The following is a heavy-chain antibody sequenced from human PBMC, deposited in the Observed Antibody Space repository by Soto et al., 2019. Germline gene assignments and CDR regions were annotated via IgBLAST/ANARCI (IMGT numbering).Heavy chain of an antibody. Sequence: SETLSLTCTVSGGSVSSGSYYWSWIRQPPGKGLEWIGYIYYSGSTNYNPSLKSRVTISVDTSKNQFSLKLSSVTAADTAVYYCATGSITIFGVVIILDAFDIWGQGTMVTVSS. D-gene: IGHD3-3*01. CDR3: ATGSITIFGVVIILDAFDI. J-gene: IGHJ3*02. CDR2: IYYSGST. CDR1: GGSVSSGSYY. V-gene: IGHV4-61*01.